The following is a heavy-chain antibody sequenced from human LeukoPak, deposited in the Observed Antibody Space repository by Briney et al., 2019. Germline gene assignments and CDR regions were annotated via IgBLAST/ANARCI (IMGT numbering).Heavy chain of an antibody. D-gene: IGHD3-22*01. Sequence: SETLPLTCTVSGGAISSYYWSWIRQPPGKGLEWSGYIYYSGSTNYHPSLRSRVTISVDTSKNQFSLYLRSVTAADTAVYYCARGPHYHDSSGYSPSYSYAMDVWGQGTTVTVSS. J-gene: IGHJ6*02. CDR3: ARGPHYHDSSGYSPSYSYAMDV. CDR2: IYYSGST. CDR1: GGAISSYY. V-gene: IGHV4-59*01.